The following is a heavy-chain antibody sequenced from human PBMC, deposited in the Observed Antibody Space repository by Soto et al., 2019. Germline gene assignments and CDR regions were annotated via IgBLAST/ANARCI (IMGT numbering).Heavy chain of an antibody. V-gene: IGHV4-59*01. CDR3: AREEAPHPRFDP. J-gene: IGHJ5*02. CDR2: IYYSGST. CDR1: GGSISSYY. Sequence: NPSETLSLTCTVSGGSISSYYWSWIRQPPGKGLEWIGYIYYSGSTNYNPSLKSRVTISVDTSKNQFSLKLSSVTAADTAVYYCAREEAPHPRFDPWGQGTLVTVSS.